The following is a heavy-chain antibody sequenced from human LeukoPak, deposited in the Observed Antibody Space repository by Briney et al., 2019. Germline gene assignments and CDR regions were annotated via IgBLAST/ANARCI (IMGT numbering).Heavy chain of an antibody. V-gene: IGHV4-39*07. CDR2: IYYSGST. CDR3: ARRLGYCSSTSCPLARPSYYYYYMDV. CDR1: GGSISSSSYY. D-gene: IGHD2-2*01. Sequence: PSETLSLTCTVSGGSISSSSYYWGWIRQPPGKGLEWIGSIYYSGSTYYNPSLKSRVTISVDTSKNKFSLKLSSVTAADTAVYYCARRLGYCSSTSCPLARPSYYYYYMDVWGKGTTVTVSS. J-gene: IGHJ6*03.